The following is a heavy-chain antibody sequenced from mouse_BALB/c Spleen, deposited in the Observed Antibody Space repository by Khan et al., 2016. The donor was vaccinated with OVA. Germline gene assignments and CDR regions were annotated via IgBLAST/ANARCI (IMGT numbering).Heavy chain of an antibody. CDR2: ISSGGDYI. J-gene: IGHJ3*01. D-gene: IGHD1-1*01. Sequence: EVELVESGGDLVKPGGSLKLSCSASGFTFSSYAMSWVRQTPEKRLEWVATISSGGDYIYYPDTVKGRFTISRDNTKSNLYLQMSILKSEATARYYCTRHNYGPFAYWGQGTLVTVSA. V-gene: IGHV5-6*01. CDR1: GFTFSSYA. CDR3: TRHNYGPFAY.